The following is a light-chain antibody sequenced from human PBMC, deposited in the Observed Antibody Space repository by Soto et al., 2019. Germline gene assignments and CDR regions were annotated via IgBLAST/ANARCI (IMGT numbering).Light chain of an antibody. CDR1: ALPKQY. CDR2: KDE. CDR3: QSADSSGAYQV. V-gene: IGLV3-25*02. J-gene: IGLJ3*02. Sequence: SYELTQPPSVSMSPGQTARITCSGDALPKQYAFWYQQKPGQAPVLVIYKDEQRPSGIPERFSGSSSGTTVTLTISGVQAEDEADYYCQSADSSGAYQVFGGGTKVTVL.